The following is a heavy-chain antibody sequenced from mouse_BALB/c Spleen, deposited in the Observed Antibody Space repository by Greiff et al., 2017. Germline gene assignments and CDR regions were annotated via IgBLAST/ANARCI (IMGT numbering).Heavy chain of an antibody. CDR1: GFTFSSYA. D-gene: IGHD1-1*01. CDR3: ARDQDYGSSGDY. CDR2: ISSGGST. Sequence: DVQLVESGGGLVKPGGSLKLSCAASGFTFSSYAMSWVRQTPEKRLEWVASISSGGSTYYPDSVKGRFTISRDNARNILYLQMSSLRSEDTAMYYCARDQDYGSSGDYWGQGTTLTVSS. J-gene: IGHJ2*01. V-gene: IGHV5-6-5*01.